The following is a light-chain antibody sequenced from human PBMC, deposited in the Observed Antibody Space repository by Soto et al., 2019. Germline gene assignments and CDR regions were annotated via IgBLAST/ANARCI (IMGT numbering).Light chain of an antibody. CDR2: GNR. CDR3: AVWDDGLNGWV. J-gene: IGLJ3*02. CDR1: SSNLGAGYD. V-gene: IGLV1-40*01. Sequence: QSVLTQPPSVSGAPGQRVTISCTGNSSNLGAGYDVHWYQQLPGAAPKLVIFGNRNRPSGVPERFSGSKSGTSASLSISGLLSADEADYYCAVWDDGLNGWVFGGGTKLTVL.